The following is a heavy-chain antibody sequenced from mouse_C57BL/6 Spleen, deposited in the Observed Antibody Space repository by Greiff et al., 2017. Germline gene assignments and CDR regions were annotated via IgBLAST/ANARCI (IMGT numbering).Heavy chain of an antibody. D-gene: IGHD4-1*01. CDR3: ARSELGRWYFDV. J-gene: IGHJ1*03. V-gene: IGHV3-6*01. CDR1: GYSITSGYY. Sequence: EVQLQESGPGLVKPSQSLSLTCSVTGYSITSGYYWNWIRQFPGNKLEWMGYISYDGSNNYNTSIKKRISITRDTSKNQFFLKLNSVTTEDTAPYYCARSELGRWYFDVWGTGTTVTVSS. CDR2: ISYDGSN.